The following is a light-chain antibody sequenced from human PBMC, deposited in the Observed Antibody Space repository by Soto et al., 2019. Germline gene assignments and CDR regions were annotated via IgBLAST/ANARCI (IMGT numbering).Light chain of an antibody. CDR1: QSIGNW. CDR3: QQYNSYSWT. J-gene: IGKJ1*01. V-gene: IGKV1-5*03. Sequence: DFQMTQSPSTLSASIGDRVTITCRASQSIGNWLAWYQQKPGKAPKLLIYKASSLDSGVPSGFSGSGSGTEFTLTISSLQPDDFGTYYCQQYNSYSWTFGQGTKVDIK. CDR2: KAS.